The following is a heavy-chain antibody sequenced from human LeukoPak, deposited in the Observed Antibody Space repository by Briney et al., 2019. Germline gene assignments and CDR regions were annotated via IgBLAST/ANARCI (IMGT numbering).Heavy chain of an antibody. Sequence: GGSLRLSCAASGFTFSIYWVHWVRQGPGKALVWVSRINTDGSSTTYADSVKGRFTISRDNAKNTLYLQMNSLSAEDTAVYYCARGYSSSYRIDYWGQGTLVTVSS. CDR2: INTDGSST. J-gene: IGHJ4*02. CDR1: GFTFSIYW. V-gene: IGHV3-74*01. CDR3: ARGYSSSYRIDY. D-gene: IGHD6-6*01.